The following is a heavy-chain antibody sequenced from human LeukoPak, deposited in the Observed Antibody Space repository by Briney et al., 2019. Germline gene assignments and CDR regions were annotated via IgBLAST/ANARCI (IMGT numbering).Heavy chain of an antibody. CDR2: IIPIFGTA. CDR3: ARANVLRYFPDY. D-gene: IGHD3-9*01. CDR1: GGTFSSYA. V-gene: IGHV1-69*05. Sequence: SVKVSCKASGGTFSSYAISWVRQAPGQGLEWMGGIIPIFGTANYAQKFQGRVTMATDTSTSTAYMELRSLRSDDTAVYYCARANVLRYFPDYWGQGTLVTVSS. J-gene: IGHJ4*02.